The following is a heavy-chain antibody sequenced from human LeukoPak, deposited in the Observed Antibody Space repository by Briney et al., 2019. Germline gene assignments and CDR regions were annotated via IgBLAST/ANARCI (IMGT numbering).Heavy chain of an antibody. CDR2: ISYDGSNK. J-gene: IGHJ6*02. CDR3: AKVDQPGEVFGWLSYYYYYYGMDV. Sequence: NPGGSLRLSCAASVFTFSSYGMHWVRQAPGKGLEWVAVISYDGSNKYYADSVKGRFTISRDNSKNTLYLQMNSLRAEDTAVYYCAKVDQPGEVFGWLSYYYYYYGMDVWGQGTTVTVSS. V-gene: IGHV3-30*18. CDR1: VFTFSSYG. D-gene: IGHD3/OR15-3a*01.